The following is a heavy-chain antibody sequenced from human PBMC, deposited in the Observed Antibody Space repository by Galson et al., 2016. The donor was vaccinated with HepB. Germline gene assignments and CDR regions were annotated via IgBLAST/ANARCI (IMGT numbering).Heavy chain of an antibody. V-gene: IGHV3-33*01. Sequence: SLRLSCAASRFSFSTYDMHWVRQAPGKGLEWVAVIWSDGSDTYYADSVRGRFSISRDNSKNTLYLQLNSLRAEDTAVYYCARDRRPRPTTYRTTSDPFDHWGQGTLVTVSS. CDR1: RFSFSTYD. J-gene: IGHJ4*02. D-gene: IGHD1-14*01. CDR3: ARDRRPRPTTYRTTSDPFDH. CDR2: IWSDGSDT.